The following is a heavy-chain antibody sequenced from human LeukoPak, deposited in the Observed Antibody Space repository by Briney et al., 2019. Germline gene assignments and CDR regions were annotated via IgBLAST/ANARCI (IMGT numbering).Heavy chain of an antibody. Sequence: ASVKVSCKASGYTFTSYAMHWVRQAPGQRLEWMGWINAGNGNTRYSQKFQDSVTITRDTSASTAYMELSSLRSEDTAVYYCARDDYYYGSGSSGFDIWGQGTMVTVSS. CDR2: INAGNGNT. CDR3: ARDDYYYGSGSSGFDI. J-gene: IGHJ3*02. D-gene: IGHD3-10*01. CDR1: GYTFTSYA. V-gene: IGHV1-3*01.